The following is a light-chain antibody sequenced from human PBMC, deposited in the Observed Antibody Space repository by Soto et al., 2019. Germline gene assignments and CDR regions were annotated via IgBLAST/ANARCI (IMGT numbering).Light chain of an antibody. CDR2: AAS. CDR1: QDVSTW. CDR3: QQALSFPLT. J-gene: IGKJ5*01. V-gene: IGKV1-12*01. Sequence: DIQMTQSPSSVSASVGDRVSITCRASQDVSTWLACYQQRPGKAPKLLIYAASNLQTGVPSRVSDTGAGTEFTLTISSLQPEDFETYYCQQALSFPLTFGPGTRLEIK.